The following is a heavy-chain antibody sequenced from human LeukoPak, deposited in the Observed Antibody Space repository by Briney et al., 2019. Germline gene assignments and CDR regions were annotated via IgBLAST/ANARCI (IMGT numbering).Heavy chain of an antibody. CDR1: GGTFSSYA. CDR2: INPNSGGT. D-gene: IGHD1-14*01. J-gene: IGHJ5*02. V-gene: IGHV1-2*02. CDR3: ARDQGHTGNWFDP. Sequence: EASVKVSCKASGGTFSSYAISWVRQAPGQGLEWMGWINPNSGGTNYAQKFQGRVTMTRDTSISTAYMELSRLRSDDTAVYYCARDQGHTGNWFDPWGQGTLVTVSS.